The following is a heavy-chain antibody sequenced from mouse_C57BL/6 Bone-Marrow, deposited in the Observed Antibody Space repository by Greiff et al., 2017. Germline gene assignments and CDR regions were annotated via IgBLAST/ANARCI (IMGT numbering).Heavy chain of an antibody. Sequence: EVQLVESGGGLVKPGGSLKLSCAASGFTFSSYAMSWVRQTPEKRLEWVATISDGGSYTYYPDNVKGRFTISRDNAKNNLYLQMSHLKSEDTAMYYCARGRVYFDYWGQGTTLTVAS. CDR2: ISDGGSYT. CDR3: ARGRVYFDY. V-gene: IGHV5-4*01. J-gene: IGHJ2*01. CDR1: GFTFSSYA.